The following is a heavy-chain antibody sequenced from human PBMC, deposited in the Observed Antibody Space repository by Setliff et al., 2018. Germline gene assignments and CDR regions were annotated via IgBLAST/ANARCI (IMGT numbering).Heavy chain of an antibody. CDR2: IHPGGGSS. CDR1: GYILNSYG. J-gene: IGHJ6*03. Sequence: ASVKVSCKASGYILNSYGISWVRQAPGQGLEWMGLIHPGGGSSSPTEKFEGRVTMTSDTSTSTVYMELSSLRSEDTALYYCARGGHIRYDYYYMDVWGKGTTVTVSS. CDR3: ARGGHIRYDYYYMDV. D-gene: IGHD5-18*01. V-gene: IGHV1-46*02.